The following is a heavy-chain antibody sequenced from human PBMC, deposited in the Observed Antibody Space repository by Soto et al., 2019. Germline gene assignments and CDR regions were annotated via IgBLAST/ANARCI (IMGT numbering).Heavy chain of an antibody. Sequence: PSETLSLTCTVSGGSISSGGYYWSWIRQHPGKGLEWIGYIYYSGSTYYNPSLKSRVTISVDTSKNQFSLKLSSVTAADTAVYYCARDNSVAGDYGYNYYYMDVWGKGTTVTVSS. V-gene: IGHV4-31*03. CDR3: ARDNSVAGDYGYNYYYMDV. CDR1: GGSISSGGYY. CDR2: IYYSGST. J-gene: IGHJ6*03. D-gene: IGHD4-17*01.